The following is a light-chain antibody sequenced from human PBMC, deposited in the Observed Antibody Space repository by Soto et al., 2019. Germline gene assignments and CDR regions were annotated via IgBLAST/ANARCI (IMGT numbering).Light chain of an antibody. CDR3: QQRRDWPLT. J-gene: IGKJ4*01. Sequence: EIVLTQSPATLSLSPGERATLSCRASQSVSSYLAWYQQKPGQAPRPLIYDASNRATGIPTRFSGGGSGTDFTLTISSLESEDFAVYYCQQRRDWPLTFGGGTKVDI. V-gene: IGKV3-11*01. CDR2: DAS. CDR1: QSVSSY.